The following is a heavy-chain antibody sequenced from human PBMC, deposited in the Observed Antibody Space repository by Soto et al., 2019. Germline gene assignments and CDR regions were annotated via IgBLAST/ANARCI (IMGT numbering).Heavy chain of an antibody. D-gene: IGHD6-19*01. CDR2: TSASVDST. V-gene: IGHV3-23*01. CDR3: ARHGGSGSFDY. CDR1: GFPFSSSA. J-gene: IGHJ4*02. Sequence: EVQLLESGGGLVQPGGSLRLSCAVSGFPFSSSAMSWVRQAPGKGLEWVSRTSASVDSTYYADSVKGRFTIYRDNSKNTLYLHMNSLRAEETAVYYCARHGGSGSFDYWCQGTLVTVSS.